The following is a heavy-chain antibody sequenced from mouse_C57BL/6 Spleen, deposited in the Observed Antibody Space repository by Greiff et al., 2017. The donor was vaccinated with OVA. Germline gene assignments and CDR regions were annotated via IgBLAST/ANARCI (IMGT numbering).Heavy chain of an antibody. V-gene: IGHV5-4*01. CDR3: ARENSNSFFFAY. D-gene: IGHD2-5*01. J-gene: IGHJ3*01. CDR1: GFTFSSYA. CDR2: ISDGGSYT. Sequence: EVMLVESGGGLVKPGGSLKLSCAASGFTFSSYAMSWVRQTPEKRLEWVATISDGGSYTYYPDNVKGRFTISRENAKNTLYLQMSHLKSEDTAMYYCARENSNSFFFAYWGQGTLVTVSA.